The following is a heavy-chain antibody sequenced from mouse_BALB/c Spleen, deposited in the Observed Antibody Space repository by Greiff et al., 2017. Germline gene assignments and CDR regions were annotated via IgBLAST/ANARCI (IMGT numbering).Heavy chain of an antibody. CDR3: AIYYGNYYFDY. Sequence: EVQRVESGGGLVQPGGSLKLSCAASGFTFSSYGMSWVRQTPDKRLELVATINSNGGSTYYPDSVKGRFTISRDNAKNTLYLQMSSLKSEDTAMYYCAIYYGNYYFDYWGQGTTLTVSS. D-gene: IGHD2-1*01. CDR2: INSNGGST. CDR1: GFTFSSYG. V-gene: IGHV5-6-3*01. J-gene: IGHJ2*01.